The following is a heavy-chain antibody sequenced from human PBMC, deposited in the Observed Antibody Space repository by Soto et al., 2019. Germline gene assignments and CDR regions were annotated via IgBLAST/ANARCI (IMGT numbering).Heavy chain of an antibody. CDR1: GDSVSSNSAA. J-gene: IGHJ3*02. CDR3: ARAYIVLMVYAPNDAFDI. CDR2: TYYRSKWYN. V-gene: IGHV6-1*01. D-gene: IGHD2-8*01. Sequence: SQTLSLTCAISGDSVSSNSAAWNWIRQSPSRGLEWLGRTYYRSKWYNDYAVSVKSRITINPDTSKNQFSLQLNSVTPEDTAVYYCARAYIVLMVYAPNDAFDIWGQGTMVTVSS.